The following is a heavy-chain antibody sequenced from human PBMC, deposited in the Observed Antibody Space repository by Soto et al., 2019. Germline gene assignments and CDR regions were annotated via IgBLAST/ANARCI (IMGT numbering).Heavy chain of an antibody. V-gene: IGHV3-33*01. CDR1: GFTFSSYG. CDR2: IWYDGSNK. D-gene: IGHD6-19*01. Sequence: QVQLVASGGGVVQPGRSLRLSCAASGFTFSSYGMHWVRQAPGKGLEWVAVIWYDGSNKYYADSVKGRFTISRDNSKNTLYLQMNSLRAEDTAVYYCARGVIAVAGTFDYWGQGTLVTVSS. J-gene: IGHJ4*02. CDR3: ARGVIAVAGTFDY.